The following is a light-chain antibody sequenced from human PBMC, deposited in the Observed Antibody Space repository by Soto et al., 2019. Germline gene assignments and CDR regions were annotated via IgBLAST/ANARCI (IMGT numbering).Light chain of an antibody. CDR1: QSVSSSY. Sequence: EIVLTQSPGTLSLSPGERATISCRASQSVSSSYLAWYQQKPGQAPRLLIYGASSRATGLPDRFSGSGSGTDFTLTISRLEPEDVAVYYCQQYDSAPLTFGGGTKVEIK. J-gene: IGKJ4*02. V-gene: IGKV3-20*01. CDR2: GAS. CDR3: QQYDSAPLT.